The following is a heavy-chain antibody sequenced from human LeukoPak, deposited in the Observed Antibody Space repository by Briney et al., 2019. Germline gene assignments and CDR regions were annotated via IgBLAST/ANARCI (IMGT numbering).Heavy chain of an antibody. Sequence: SETLSLTCTVSGGSISSHTYSWGWIRQPPGKGLEWIGTLSYSAHTFYSSSLKSRVTISGDTSKNQFSLILTSVTAADTAVYYCARHEGPHIIRGVLRNNWFDPWGQGTLVTVSS. CDR1: GGSISSHTYS. CDR2: LSYSAHT. CDR3: ARHEGPHIIRGVLRNNWFDP. J-gene: IGHJ5*02. V-gene: IGHV4-39*01. D-gene: IGHD3-10*01.